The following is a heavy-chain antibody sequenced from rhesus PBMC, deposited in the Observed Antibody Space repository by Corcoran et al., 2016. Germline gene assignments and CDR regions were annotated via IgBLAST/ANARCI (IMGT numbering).Heavy chain of an antibody. V-gene: IGHV4S10*01. CDR2: IYGSSTST. CDR1: GGSISDSYR. D-gene: IGHD1-44*01. J-gene: IGHJ4*01. CDR3: ARDGNWNYFDY. Sequence: QVQLQESGPGVVKPSETLSLTSAVCGGSISDSYRWSWIRQPPGKGLEWIGYIYGSSTSTNYNPSLKSRVTISKDTSKNQFSLKLSSVTAADTAVYYCARDGNWNYFDYWGQGVLVTVSS.